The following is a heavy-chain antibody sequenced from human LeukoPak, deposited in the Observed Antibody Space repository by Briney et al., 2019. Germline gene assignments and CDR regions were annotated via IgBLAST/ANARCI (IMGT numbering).Heavy chain of an antibody. D-gene: IGHD1-26*01. Sequence: SETLSLTCAVYGGSFSGYYWSWIRQPPGKGLEWIGEINHSGSTNYNPSLKSRVTISVDTSKNQFSLKLSSVTAADTAVYYCAREGGYYGLQGRAEYFQDWGQGTLVTVSS. CDR1: GGSFSGYY. J-gene: IGHJ1*01. CDR3: AREGGYYGLQGRAEYFQD. V-gene: IGHV4-34*01. CDR2: INHSGST.